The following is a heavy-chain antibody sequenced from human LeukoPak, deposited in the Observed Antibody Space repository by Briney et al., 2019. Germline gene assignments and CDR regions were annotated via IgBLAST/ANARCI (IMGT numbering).Heavy chain of an antibody. CDR1: GYTFTSYY. D-gene: IGHD3-3*01. V-gene: IGHV1-46*01. CDR3: AREGFPPKISDFWSGLGPYYYYGMDV. CDR2: INPSGGST. Sequence: ASVNVSCKASGYTFTSYYVHWVRQAPGQGLEWMGIINPSGGSTSYTQKFQGRVTMTRDTSTSTVYMELSSLRSEDTAVYYCAREGFPPKISDFWSGLGPYYYYGMDVWGQGTTVTVSS. J-gene: IGHJ6*02.